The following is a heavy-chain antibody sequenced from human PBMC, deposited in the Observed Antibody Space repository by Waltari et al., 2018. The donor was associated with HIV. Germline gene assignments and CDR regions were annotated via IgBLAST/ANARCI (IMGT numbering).Heavy chain of an antibody. D-gene: IGHD3-22*01. CDR3: ATTAFYYESSGFF. Sequence: QLQLQESGPSLVKPSATLSLTCNVSGDSISRRNYYWGWIRQPPGKGLEWIGSFYHSGATYYNPSLKSRVAIFVDVSKNQFSLEVSSVTAADTAIYYCATTAFYYESSGFFWGQGALVSVSA. CDR1: GDSISRRNYY. CDR2: FYHSGAT. J-gene: IGHJ4*02. V-gene: IGHV4-39*01.